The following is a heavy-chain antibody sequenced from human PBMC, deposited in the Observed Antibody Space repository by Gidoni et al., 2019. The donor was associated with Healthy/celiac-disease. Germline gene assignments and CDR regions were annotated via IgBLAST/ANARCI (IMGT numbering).Heavy chain of an antibody. V-gene: IGHV3-15*01. J-gene: IGHJ4*02. CDR1: GFTFSNAW. CDR3: TTALSITMVRGVTIDLDY. CDR2: IKSKTDGGTT. Sequence: EVQLVESGGGLVKPGGSLRLSCAASGFTFSNAWMSWVRQAPGKGLEWVGRIKSKTDGGTTDYAAPVKGRFTISRDDSKNTLYLQMNSLKTEDTAVYYCTTALSITMVRGVTIDLDYWGQGTLVTVSS. D-gene: IGHD3-10*01.